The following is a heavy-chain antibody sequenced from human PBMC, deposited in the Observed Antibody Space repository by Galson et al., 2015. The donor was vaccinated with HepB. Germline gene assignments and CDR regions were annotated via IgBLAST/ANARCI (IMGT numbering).Heavy chain of an antibody. V-gene: IGHV7-4-1*02. CDR1: GYTFTSYT. Sequence: SVKVSCKASGYTFTSYTVNWVRQAPGQGLEWMGWVNTNTGNPTYAQGFTGRFVFSLDTSVSTTYLQISSLKPEDTAVYYCARVKSGYPLDYWGQGTLVTVSS. CDR2: VNTNTGNP. J-gene: IGHJ4*02. CDR3: ARVKSGYPLDY. D-gene: IGHD3-22*01.